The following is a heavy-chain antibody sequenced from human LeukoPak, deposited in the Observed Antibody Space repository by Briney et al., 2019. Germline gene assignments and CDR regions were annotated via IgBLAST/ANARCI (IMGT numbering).Heavy chain of an antibody. Sequence: GASVKVSCKASGYRFTRYGITWVRQAPGQGLEWMGWISAYNGNTNYAQKVQGRVTLTTDTSTSTAYMELRSLRSDDTAVYYCAREGYCSGGICYSTMNWFDPWGQGTLVTVSS. CDR2: ISAYNGNT. CDR1: GYRFTRYG. D-gene: IGHD2-15*01. CDR3: AREGYCSGGICYSTMNWFDP. J-gene: IGHJ5*02. V-gene: IGHV1-18*01.